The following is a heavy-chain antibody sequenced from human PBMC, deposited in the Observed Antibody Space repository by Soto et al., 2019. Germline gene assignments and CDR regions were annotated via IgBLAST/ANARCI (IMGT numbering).Heavy chain of an antibody. CDR2: IYYSGST. CDR1: GGSISSGGYY. CDR3: AGRGYAILTGPDYYYYVMDV. J-gene: IGHJ6*02. Sequence: SGTLSLTCTVSGGSISSGGYYWSWIRQHPGKGLEWIGYIYYSGSTYYNPSLKSRVTISVDTSKNQFSLKLSSVTAADTAVYYCAGRGYAILTGPDYYYYVMDVWGQATTVTVSS. V-gene: IGHV4-31*03. D-gene: IGHD3-9*01.